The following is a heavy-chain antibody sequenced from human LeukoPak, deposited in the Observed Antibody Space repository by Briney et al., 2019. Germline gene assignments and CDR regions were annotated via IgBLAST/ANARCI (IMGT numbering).Heavy chain of an antibody. CDR3: ARSSYYYDSSGYPSPLDY. Sequence: SETLSPTCTVSGGSISSSSYYWGWIRQPPGKGLEWIGSIYYSGSTYYNPSLKSRVTISVDTSKNQFSLKLSSVTAADTAVYYCARSSYYYDSSGYPSPLDYWGQGTLVTVSS. V-gene: IGHV4-39*07. J-gene: IGHJ4*02. CDR2: IYYSGST. CDR1: GGSISSSSYY. D-gene: IGHD3-22*01.